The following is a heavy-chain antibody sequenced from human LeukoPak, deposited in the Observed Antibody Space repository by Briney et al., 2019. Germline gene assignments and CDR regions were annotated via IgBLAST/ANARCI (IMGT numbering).Heavy chain of an antibody. D-gene: IGHD1-26*01. CDR2: INLHDGGT. J-gene: IGHJ6*03. CDR3: AVYPPAESSPSSHYYYYYYMDV. CDR1: GYTFTGGA. Sequence: ASVKVSCKASGYTFTGGAMHWVRQAPGQGLEWMGLINLHDGGTYYSQKFQGRVTMTRDTSITTVCMELSRLASDDTAVYYCAVYPPAESSPSSHYYYYYYMDVWGKGTTVTVSS. V-gene: IGHV1-2*02.